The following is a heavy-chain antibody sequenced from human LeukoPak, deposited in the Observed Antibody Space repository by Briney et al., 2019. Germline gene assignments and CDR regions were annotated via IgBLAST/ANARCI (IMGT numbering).Heavy chain of an antibody. J-gene: IGHJ4*02. D-gene: IGHD6-6*01. V-gene: IGHV1-18*01. CDR1: GYTFTSYG. CDR2: ISAYNGNT. Sequence: GASVKVSCKASGYTFTSYGISWVRQAPGQGLEWMGWISAYNGNTHYAQMFQGRVTMTRDTSTSTAYMELRSLRSDDTAFYYCARRTYSSSSSLFDYWGQGTLVTVSS. CDR3: ARRTYSSSSSLFDY.